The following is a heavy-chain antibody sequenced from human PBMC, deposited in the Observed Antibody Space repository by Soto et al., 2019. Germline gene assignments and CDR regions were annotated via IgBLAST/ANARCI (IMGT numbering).Heavy chain of an antibody. V-gene: IGHV3-15*07. CDR2: IKSKTDGGTT. J-gene: IGHJ6*02. CDR3: TTDTQGLWEWLQLDYYYGMDV. CDR1: GFTFSNAW. Sequence: EVQLVESGGGLVKPGGSLRLSCAASGFTFSNAWMNWVRQAPGKGLEWVGRIKSKTDGGTTDYAAPVKGRFTISRDDSKNTLYLQMNSLKTEDTAVYYCTTDTQGLWEWLQLDYYYGMDVCGQGTTVTVSS. D-gene: IGHD3-3*01.